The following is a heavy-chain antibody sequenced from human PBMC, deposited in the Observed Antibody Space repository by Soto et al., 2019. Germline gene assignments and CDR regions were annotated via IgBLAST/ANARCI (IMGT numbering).Heavy chain of an antibody. CDR3: VRNVLGSATTSFDY. CDR1: GASISSSSNF. J-gene: IGHJ4*02. V-gene: IGHV4-39*01. Sequence: QLQLQESGPGLVKPSDTLSLTCTVSGASISSSSNFWGYIRQAPGKGLEWIGSIFYRGSIYYSPALKSRVALSIAASKSQVSLRLRSVTAADTAVYYCVRNVLGSATTSFDYWGQGTLVSVSS. D-gene: IGHD1-1*01. CDR2: IFYRGSI.